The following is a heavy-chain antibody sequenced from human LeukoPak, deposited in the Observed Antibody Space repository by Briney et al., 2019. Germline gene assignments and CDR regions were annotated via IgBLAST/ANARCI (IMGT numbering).Heavy chain of an antibody. Sequence: GRSLRLSCAASGFTFDDYAMHWVRQAPGKGLEWVSGISWNSGSIGYADSVKGRFTISRDNAKNSLYLRMNSLRAEDTALYYCAKALTQAGTILRGPFDYWGQGTLVTVSS. CDR1: GFTFDDYA. J-gene: IGHJ4*02. D-gene: IGHD6-19*01. CDR2: ISWNSGSI. V-gene: IGHV3-9*01. CDR3: AKALTQAGTILRGPFDY.